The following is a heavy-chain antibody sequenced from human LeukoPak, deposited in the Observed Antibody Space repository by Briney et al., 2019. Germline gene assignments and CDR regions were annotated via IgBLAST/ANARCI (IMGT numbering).Heavy chain of an antibody. D-gene: IGHD3-3*01. CDR2: ISGSGGST. CDR1: GFTFSSYA. J-gene: IGHJ4*02. V-gene: IGHV3-23*01. CDR3: ANHGDFWSGYSPSVGKGLSPYYFDY. Sequence: PGGSLRLSCAASGFTFSSYAMSWVRQAPGKGLEWVSAISGSGGSTYYADSVKGRFTISRDNSKNTLYLQMNSLRAEDTAVYYCANHGDFWSGYSPSVGKGLSPYYFDYWGQGTLVTVSS.